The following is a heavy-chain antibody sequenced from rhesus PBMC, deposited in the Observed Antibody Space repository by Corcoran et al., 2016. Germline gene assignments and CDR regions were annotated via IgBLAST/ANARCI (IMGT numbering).Heavy chain of an antibody. CDR2: IYGGSGST. J-gene: IGHJ4*01. D-gene: IGHD3-34*01. CDR3: ARGASLGYFDY. V-gene: IGHV4S7*01. Sequence: QVQLQESGPGVVKPSETLSLTCAVSGGSISGYYLWSWSRQPPGKGLEWIGYIYGGSGSTSYNPSLKNRVTISKDTSKNQFSLKLSSVTAADTAVYYCARGASLGYFDYWGQGVLVTVSS. CDR1: GGSISGYYL.